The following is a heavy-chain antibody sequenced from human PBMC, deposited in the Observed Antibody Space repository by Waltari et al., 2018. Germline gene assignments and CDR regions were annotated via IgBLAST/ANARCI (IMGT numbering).Heavy chain of an antibody. CDR1: GFTFSSSP. V-gene: IGHV3-23*04. CDR2: ISGSGGRT. CDR3: AKGGVVDFDY. Sequence: EVQLVESGGGLVQPGGSLRLSCAASGFTFSSSPLTWVRQAPGKGLEWVSAISGSGGRTYYADSVKGRFTISRDNSKNTLYLQMNSLRAEDTAVYYCAKGGVVDFDYWGQGTLVTVSS. J-gene: IGHJ4*02. D-gene: IGHD2-15*01.